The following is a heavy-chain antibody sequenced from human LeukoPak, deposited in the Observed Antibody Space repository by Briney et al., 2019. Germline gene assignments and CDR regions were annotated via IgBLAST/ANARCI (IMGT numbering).Heavy chain of an antibody. CDR3: ARDSGKLEMATKLPYYYYYGMDV. J-gene: IGHJ6*02. Sequence: PSETLSLTCAVSGGSISGGGYYWSWIRQHPGKGLEWIGYIYYSGSTYYNPSLKSRVTISVDTSKNQFSLKLSSVTAADTAVYYCARDSGKLEMATKLPYYYYYGMDVWGQGTTVTVSS. CDR1: GGSISGGGYY. V-gene: IGHV4-31*11. D-gene: IGHD5-24*01. CDR2: IYYSGST.